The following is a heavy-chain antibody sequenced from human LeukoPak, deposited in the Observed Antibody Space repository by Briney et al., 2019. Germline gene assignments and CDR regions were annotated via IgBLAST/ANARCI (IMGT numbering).Heavy chain of an antibody. CDR1: GASLSSYY. CDR3: ARLRELRDIIDY. V-gene: IGHV4-59*12. J-gene: IGHJ4*02. CDR2: IYYSGST. D-gene: IGHD3-9*01. Sequence: SETLSLTCTVSGASLSSYYWSWIRQPPGKGLEWIGYIYYSGSTSYNPSLKSRVTISLDSSNNQFSLRLRSVTAADTAVYYCARLRELRDIIDYWGQGTLVTVSS.